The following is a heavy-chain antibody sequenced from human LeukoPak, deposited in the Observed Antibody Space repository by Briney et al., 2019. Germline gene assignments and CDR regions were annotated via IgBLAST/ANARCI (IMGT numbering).Heavy chain of an antibody. CDR2: INHSGST. CDR1: GGSVSSSNG. D-gene: IGHD2/OR15-2a*01. V-gene: IGHV4-4*02. CDR3: ARLFLGTDAFDI. J-gene: IGHJ3*02. Sequence: SGTPSLTCAVSGGSVSSSNGWSWVRQPPGKGLEWIGEINHSGSTNYNPSLKSRVTISVDTSKNQFSLKLSSVTAADTAVYYCARLFLGTDAFDIWGQGTMVTVSS.